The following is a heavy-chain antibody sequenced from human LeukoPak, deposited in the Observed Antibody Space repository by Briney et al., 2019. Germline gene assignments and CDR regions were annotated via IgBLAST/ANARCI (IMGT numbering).Heavy chain of an antibody. CDR2: ISAYNGNT. V-gene: IGHV1-18*01. J-gene: IGHJ4*02. CDR1: GYTFTSYV. D-gene: IGHD3-10*01. Sequence: ASVKVSCKASGYTFTSYVISWVRQAPGQGLEWMGWISAYNGNTNYAQKLQGKVTMTRDTSTSTAYMELMSLRSDDTAVYYCARGGMVRGVIIIDYWGQGTLVTVSS. CDR3: ARGGMVRGVIIIDY.